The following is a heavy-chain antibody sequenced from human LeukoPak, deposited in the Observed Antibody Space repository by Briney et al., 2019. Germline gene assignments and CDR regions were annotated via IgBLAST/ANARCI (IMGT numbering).Heavy chain of an antibody. CDR2: ISWDGGST. D-gene: IGHD2-15*01. CDR3: AKDVSGGQYYFDY. V-gene: IGHV3-43*01. J-gene: IGHJ4*02. CDR1: GFTFDDYT. Sequence: GGSLRLSCAASGFTFDDYTMHWVRQAPGKVLERVSLISWDGGSTYYADSVKGRFTISRDNSKNSLYLQMNSLRTEDTALYYCAKDVSGGQYYFDYWGQGTLVTVSS.